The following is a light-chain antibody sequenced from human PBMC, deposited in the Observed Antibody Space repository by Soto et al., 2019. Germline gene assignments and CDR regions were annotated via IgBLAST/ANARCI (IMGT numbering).Light chain of an antibody. V-gene: IGKV3-20*01. CDR3: QQYGSSPTWT. J-gene: IGKJ1*01. CDR2: DAS. Sequence: EIVFTQSPVTLSLSPGERATLSCSASQSVISSSLAWFQQKPGQAPRLLIYDASNRATGIPDRFSGSGSGTDFTLTISRLEPEDFAVYFCQQYGSSPTWTFGQGTKVDIK. CDR1: QSVISSS.